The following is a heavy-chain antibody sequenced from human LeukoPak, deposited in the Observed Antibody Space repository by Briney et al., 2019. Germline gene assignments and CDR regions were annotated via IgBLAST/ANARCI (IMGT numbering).Heavy chain of an antibody. V-gene: IGHV3-30*18. CDR2: ISYDGSNK. CDR3: AKDLRYYDSSGYYYLDY. Sequence: PGGSLRLSCAASGFTFSSYGMHWVRQAPGKGLEWVSFISYDGSNKYSADSMKGRFTISRDNSKNTLYLQINSLKAEDTAVYSCAKDLRYYDSSGYYYLDYWGQGTLVTVSS. J-gene: IGHJ4*02. D-gene: IGHD3-22*01. CDR1: GFTFSSYG.